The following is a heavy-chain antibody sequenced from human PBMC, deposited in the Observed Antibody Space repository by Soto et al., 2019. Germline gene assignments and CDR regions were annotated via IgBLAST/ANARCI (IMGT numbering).Heavy chain of an antibody. CDR2: ISGSGGST. D-gene: IGHD1-26*01. J-gene: IGHJ4*02. Sequence: EVQLLESGGGLVQPGGSLRLSCAASGFTFSSYAMSWVRQAPGKGLEWVSAISGSGGSTYYADSVKGRFTISRDNSKNTLYLQMNSMRAEDTAVYYCAKKESYQDYYFDYWGQGTLVTVSS. V-gene: IGHV3-23*01. CDR3: AKKESYQDYYFDY. CDR1: GFTFSSYA.